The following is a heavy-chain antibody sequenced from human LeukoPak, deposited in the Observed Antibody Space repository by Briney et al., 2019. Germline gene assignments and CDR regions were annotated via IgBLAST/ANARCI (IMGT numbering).Heavy chain of an antibody. D-gene: IGHD6-19*01. CDR1: GLTFNNYA. CDR3: ARAPVRGAVAGVDY. CDR2: VTYDGNNQ. J-gene: IGHJ4*02. Sequence: PGGSLRLSCAASGLTFNNYAMHWVRQPPGKGLEWVAVVTYDGNNQYYADSVKGRFTVSRDNSRNTVNLQMNSLRGEDTAVYYCARAPVRGAVAGVDYWGQGTLVTVSS. V-gene: IGHV3-30-3*01.